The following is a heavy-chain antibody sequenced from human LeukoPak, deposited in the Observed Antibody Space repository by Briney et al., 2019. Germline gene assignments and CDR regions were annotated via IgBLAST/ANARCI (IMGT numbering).Heavy chain of an antibody. CDR3: ARTGYSGSLDH. Sequence: SETLSLTCTVSGGSISSSSYYWGWIRQPPGKGLEWIGSIYYSGSTYYNPSLKSRVTISVDTSKNQFSLKLSSVTAADTAVYYCARTGYSGSLDHWGQGTQVTVSS. CDR1: GGSISSSSYY. CDR2: IYYSGST. V-gene: IGHV4-39*07. J-gene: IGHJ4*02. D-gene: IGHD5-12*01.